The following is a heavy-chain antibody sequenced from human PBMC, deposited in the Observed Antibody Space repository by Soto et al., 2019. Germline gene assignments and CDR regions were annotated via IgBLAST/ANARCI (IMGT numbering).Heavy chain of an antibody. J-gene: IGHJ5*02. CDR3: ATSNWFDP. CDR1: GGSISSRGYY. CDR2: IYYSGST. Sequence: QLQLQESVPGLVKHSETLSLTYTVSGGSISSRGYYWGWIRQPPGKGLEWIGTIYYSGSTYYNPSPKRRVTISVDTSKNQFSLKLSSVTAADTAVYYCATSNWFDPWGQGTLVTVSS. V-gene: IGHV4-39*01.